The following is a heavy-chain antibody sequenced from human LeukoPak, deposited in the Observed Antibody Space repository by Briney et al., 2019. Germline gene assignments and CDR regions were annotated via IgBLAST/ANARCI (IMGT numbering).Heavy chain of an antibody. CDR1: GFAFSDYW. V-gene: IGHV3-7*03. Sequence: GGSLRLSCAASGFAFSDYWMSWVRQAPGKGLEWVANINEDGSKKHYLDSVEGRFTISRDNAKNSLYLQMNNLRVEDTAVYYCAREEVKSFDNWGQGTLVTVSS. CDR3: AREEVKSFDN. J-gene: IGHJ4*02. CDR2: INEDGSKK.